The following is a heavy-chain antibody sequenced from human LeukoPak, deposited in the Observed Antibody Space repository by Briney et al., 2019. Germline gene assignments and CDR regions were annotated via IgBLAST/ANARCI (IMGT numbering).Heavy chain of an antibody. D-gene: IGHD1-26*01. CDR3: ARDKIRVGASRDYFDY. V-gene: IGHV1-69*06. J-gene: IGHJ4*02. Sequence: GASVKVSCKASGGTFSSYAISWVRQAPGQGLEWMGGSIPIFGTANYAQKFQGRVTITADKSTSTAYMELSSLRSEDTAVYYCARDKIRVGASRDYFDYWGQGTLVTVSS. CDR1: GGTFSSYA. CDR2: SIPIFGTA.